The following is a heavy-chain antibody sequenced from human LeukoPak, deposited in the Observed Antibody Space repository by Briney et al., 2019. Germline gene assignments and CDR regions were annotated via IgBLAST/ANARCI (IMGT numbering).Heavy chain of an antibody. CDR1: GYTFTTYA. Sequence: ASVKVSCKASGYTFTTYAIHWVRQAPGQRLEWMGWINAGNGNTKNSPEFQGRVTITRDTYASTAYMELSSLRSEDMAVYYCARDHYFDSGTYYNAPLSPLDYWGQGTLVTISS. J-gene: IGHJ4*02. CDR3: ARDHYFDSGTYYNAPLSPLDY. D-gene: IGHD3-10*01. CDR2: INAGNGNT. V-gene: IGHV1-3*03.